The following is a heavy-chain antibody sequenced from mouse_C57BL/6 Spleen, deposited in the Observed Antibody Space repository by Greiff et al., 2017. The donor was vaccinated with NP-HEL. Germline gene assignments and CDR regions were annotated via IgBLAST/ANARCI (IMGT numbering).Heavy chain of an antibody. J-gene: IGHJ2*01. CDR2: IYPGDGYT. V-gene: IGHV1-82*01. CDR3: ARSGYYSNSYYFDY. CDR1: GYAFSSSW. Sequence: VQLQQPGPELVKPGASVKISCKASGYAFSSSWMNWVKQRPGKGLEWIGRIYPGDGYTNYNGKFKGKATLTADKSSSTAYMQLSSLTSEDSAVYFCARSGYYSNSYYFDYWGQGTTLTVSS. D-gene: IGHD2-5*01.